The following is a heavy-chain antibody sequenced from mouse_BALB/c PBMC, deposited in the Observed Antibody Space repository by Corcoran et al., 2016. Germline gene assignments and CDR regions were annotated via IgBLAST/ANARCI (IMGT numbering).Heavy chain of an antibody. CDR3: ERCGYGNSRYYAMDY. Sequence: EVQLQQSGPELVKPGASVKMSCKASGYTFTSYVMHWVKQKPGQGLEWIGYINPYNDGTKYNEKFKGKATLTSDKSSSTAYMELSSLTSEDSAVYYWERCGYGNSRYYAMDYWGQGTSVTVSS. CDR2: INPYNDGT. V-gene: IGHV1S136*01. D-gene: IGHD2-1*01. J-gene: IGHJ4*01. CDR1: GYTFTSYV.